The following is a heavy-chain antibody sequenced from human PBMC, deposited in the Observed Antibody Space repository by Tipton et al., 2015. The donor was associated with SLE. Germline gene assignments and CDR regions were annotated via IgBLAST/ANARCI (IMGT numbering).Heavy chain of an antibody. V-gene: IGHV3-48*01. J-gene: IGHJ4*02. Sequence: SLRLSCAASGFTFSSYSLYWVRQAPGKGLEWGSYISSSSSTLYYADSVRGRFPISRDNAKNSLYLQMNSLRAEDTAVYYCARDRGAAAWDYWAQGTLVTVSS. D-gene: IGHD6-13*01. CDR2: ISSSSSTL. CDR3: ARDRGAAAWDY. CDR1: GFTFSSYS.